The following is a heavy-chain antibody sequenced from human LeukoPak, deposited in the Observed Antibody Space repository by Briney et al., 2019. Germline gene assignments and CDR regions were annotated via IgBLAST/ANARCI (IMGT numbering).Heavy chain of an antibody. J-gene: IGHJ5*02. D-gene: IGHD3-10*01. V-gene: IGHV2-5*02. CDR2: IYWDDDK. CDR1: GFSLSTSGVG. Sequence: ESGPTLVKPTQTLTLTCTFSGFSLSTSGVGVGWIRQPPGKALEWLALIYWDDDKRYSPSLKSRLTITKDTSKNQVVLTMTNMDPVDTATYYCANTRQRRVWFGELLNNWFDPWGQGTLVTVSS. CDR3: ANTRQRRVWFGELLNNWFDP.